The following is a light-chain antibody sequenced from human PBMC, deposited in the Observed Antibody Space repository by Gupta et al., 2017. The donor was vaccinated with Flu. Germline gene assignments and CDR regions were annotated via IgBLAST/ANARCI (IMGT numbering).Light chain of an antibody. CDR2: DNN. CDR1: NIGTKS. CDR3: QVYDRGGDLWV. J-gene: IGLJ3*02. V-gene: IGLV3-21*02. Sequence: SVLTPATSVSVAPGETATITCGGNNIGTKSVHWYPQTPGQAPVLVVFDNNDRPSGIPERFSGANSGNAATLTISRVEAGDEADFYCQVYDRGGDLWVFGGGTKLTVL.